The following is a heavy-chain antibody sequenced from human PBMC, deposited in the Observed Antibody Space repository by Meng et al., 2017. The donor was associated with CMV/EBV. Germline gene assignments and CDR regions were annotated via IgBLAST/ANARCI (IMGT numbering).Heavy chain of an antibody. J-gene: IGHJ6*02. CDR3: ARSGYCSSTSCYRLQNYYYYYGMDV. CDR2: IYYSGST. CDR1: GGSISSSRYY. V-gene: IGHV4-39*07. D-gene: IGHD2-2*02. Sequence: SETLSLTCTVSGGSISSSRYYWGWIRQPPGKGLEWIGSIYYSGSTYYNPSLKSRVTISVDTSKNQFSLKLSSVTAADTAVYYCARSGYCSSTSCYRLQNYYYYYGMDVWGQGTTVTVSS.